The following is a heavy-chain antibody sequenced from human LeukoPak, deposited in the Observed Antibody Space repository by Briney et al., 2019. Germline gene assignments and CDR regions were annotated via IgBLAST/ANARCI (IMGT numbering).Heavy chain of an antibody. Sequence: GGSLRLSCAASGFTFSSYGMHWVRQAPGKGLEWVAVISYDGSNKYYADSVKGRFTISRDISKNTLYLQMNSLRAEDTAVYYCAKDSSSGLDYWGQGTLVTVSS. D-gene: IGHD6-19*01. CDR2: ISYDGSNK. J-gene: IGHJ4*02. CDR1: GFTFSSYG. V-gene: IGHV3-30*18. CDR3: AKDSSSGLDY.